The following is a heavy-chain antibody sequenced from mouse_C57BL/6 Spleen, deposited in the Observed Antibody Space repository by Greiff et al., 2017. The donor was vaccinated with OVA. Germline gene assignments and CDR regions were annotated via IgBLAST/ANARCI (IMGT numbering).Heavy chain of an antibody. V-gene: IGHV3-6*01. J-gene: IGHJ2*01. CDR2: ISYDGSN. D-gene: IGHD2-3*01. CDR1: GYSITSGYY. Sequence: EVQVVESGPGLVKPSQSLSLTCSVTGYSITSGYYWNWIRQFPGNKLEWMGYISYDGSNNYNPSLKNRISITRDTSKNQFFLKLNSVTTEDTATYYCARDRGLLDYFDYWGQGTTLTVSS. CDR3: ARDRGLLDYFDY.